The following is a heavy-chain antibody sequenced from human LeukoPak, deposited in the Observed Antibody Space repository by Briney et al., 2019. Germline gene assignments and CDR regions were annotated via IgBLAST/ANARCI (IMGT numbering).Heavy chain of an antibody. V-gene: IGHV1-2*02. J-gene: IGHJ6*02. CDR3: ARVRIGQQLDKYYYYAMDV. CDR2: INLKRGGK. Sequence: ASVRVSYKAPGYTFTDYYMHWVRQAPGQGREWMGWINLKRGGKNYAQKLQGRVTITTDTPISTAYMEVSRLRSDDTAVYYCARVRIGQQLDKYYYYAMDVWGQGTTVTVSS. D-gene: IGHD6-13*01. CDR1: GYTFTDYY.